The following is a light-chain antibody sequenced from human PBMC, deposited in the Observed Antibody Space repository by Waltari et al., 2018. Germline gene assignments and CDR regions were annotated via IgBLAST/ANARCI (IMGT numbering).Light chain of an antibody. V-gene: IGLV1-47*01. CDR3: AAWDDSLSGVV. CDR2: RNN. CDR1: TSNIGNNY. Sequence: QSVLTQPPSVSGTPGQTVTMSCSGSTSNIGNNYVYWYQRLPGTAPKRLIYRNNQRPSGVPDRFSGTKSGTSASQAMSGLRSEDEADYYCAAWDDSLSGVVFGGGTKLTVL. J-gene: IGLJ2*01.